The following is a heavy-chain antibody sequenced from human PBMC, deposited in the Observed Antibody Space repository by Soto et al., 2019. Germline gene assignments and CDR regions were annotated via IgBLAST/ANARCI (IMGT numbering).Heavy chain of an antibody. CDR2: IWFDGSDK. Sequence: QVQLVESGGGVVQSGRSLRLSCAASGFTFRTFGRHWVRQAPGKGLEWVAVIWFDGSDKYYGDSVKGRFTVSRENSKNTLFLQMSSLRVDHRDVYYCPRDADVNTAVPPFGYFDFWGKGTLVTVSS. CDR3: PRDADVNTAVPPFGYFDF. J-gene: IGHJ4*02. D-gene: IGHD4-17*01. V-gene: IGHV3-33*01. CDR1: GFTFRTFG.